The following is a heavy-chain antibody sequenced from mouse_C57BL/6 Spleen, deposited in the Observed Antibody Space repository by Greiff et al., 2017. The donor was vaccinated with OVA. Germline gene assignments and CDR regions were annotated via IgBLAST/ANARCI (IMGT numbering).Heavy chain of an antibody. D-gene: IGHD1-1*01. J-gene: IGHJ4*01. CDR3: ARRGITTVVEDYAMDY. CDR1: GYSITSGYY. Sequence: DVQLVESGPGLVKPSQSLSLTCSVTGYSITSGYYWNWIRQFPGNKLEWMGYISYDGSNNYNPSLKNRISITRDTSKNQFFLKLNSVTTEDTATYYCARRGITTVVEDYAMDYWGQGTSVTVSS. CDR2: ISYDGSN. V-gene: IGHV3-6*01.